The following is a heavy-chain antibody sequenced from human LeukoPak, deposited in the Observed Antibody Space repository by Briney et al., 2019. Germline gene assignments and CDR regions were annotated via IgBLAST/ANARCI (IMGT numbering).Heavy chain of an antibody. CDR2: INPSGGST. J-gene: IGHJ4*02. D-gene: IGHD5-24*01. CDR1: GYTFTGYY. Sequence: ASVKVSCKASGYTFTGYYMHWVRQAPGQGLEWMGIINPSGGSTSYAQKFQGRVTMTRDTFTSTVYMELSSPRSEDTAVYYCAREMATISLPDYWGQGTLVTVSS. CDR3: AREMATISLPDY. V-gene: IGHV1-46*01.